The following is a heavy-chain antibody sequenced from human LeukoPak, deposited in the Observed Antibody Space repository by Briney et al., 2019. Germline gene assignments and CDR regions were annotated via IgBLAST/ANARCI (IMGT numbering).Heavy chain of an antibody. Sequence: GGSLRLSCAASGFTFSAFAMTWVRQAPGKGLEWVSTITDDGYNTYSADSVKGRITFSRDNSKNTLSLQLRSLRTEDTAVYYCAKDLSYTSGASDHWGQGTLVTVSS. CDR3: AKDLSYTSGASDH. CDR2: ITDDGYNT. D-gene: IGHD6-19*01. CDR1: GFTFSAFA. V-gene: IGHV3-23*01. J-gene: IGHJ4*02.